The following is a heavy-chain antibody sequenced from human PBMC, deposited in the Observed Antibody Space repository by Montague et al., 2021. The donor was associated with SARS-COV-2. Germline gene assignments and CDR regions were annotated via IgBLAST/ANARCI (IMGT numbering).Heavy chain of an antibody. D-gene: IGHD3-3*01. Sequence: SETRSLTCTVSGGSISSTSYYWGWIRQSPGKGLEWIGSIYHSGSTYYSPSLKSRLSLSVETSKNQFSPKLTSVTAADTAVYFCVRHPRTYNGFWSGYSGRLVIQFDSWGQGALVTVS. CDR3: VRHPRTYNGFWSGYSGRLVIQFDS. CDR2: IYHSGST. CDR1: GGSISSTSYY. V-gene: IGHV4-39*01. J-gene: IGHJ4*02.